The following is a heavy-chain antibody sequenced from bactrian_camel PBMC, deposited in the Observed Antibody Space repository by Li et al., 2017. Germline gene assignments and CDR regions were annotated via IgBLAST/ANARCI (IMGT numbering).Heavy chain of an antibody. CDR3: AQETYGTPAY. V-gene: IGHV3S40*01. J-gene: IGHJ4*01. CDR2: IRKDASIT. CDR1: GFTFSSYY. D-gene: IGHD2*01. Sequence: VQLVESGGRLVQPGGSLRPSCAASGFTFSSYYMNWVRQAPGKGLEWVSTIRKDASITYYTDSVKGRYTISHDSARNTVYLQMNNLKPEDTAMYYCAQETYGTPAYWGQGTQVTVS.